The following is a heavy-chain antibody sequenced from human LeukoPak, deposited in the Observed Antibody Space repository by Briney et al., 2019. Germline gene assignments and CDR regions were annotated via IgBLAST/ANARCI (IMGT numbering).Heavy chain of an antibody. V-gene: IGHV4-34*01. CDR3: ARGWSGGVAGD. CDR2: VKHGGST. Sequence: SETLSLTCAVYGGSSINYYWSWIRQPPGKGLEWIGEVKHGGSTNYNPSLKSRVTISVDASENNFSLKLNSLTAADTAVYYCARGWSGGVAGDWGQGTLVTVSS. CDR1: GGSSINYY. J-gene: IGHJ4*02. D-gene: IGHD6-19*01.